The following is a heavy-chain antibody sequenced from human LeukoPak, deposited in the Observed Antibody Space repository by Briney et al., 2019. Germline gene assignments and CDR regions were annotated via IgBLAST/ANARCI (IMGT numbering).Heavy chain of an antibody. Sequence: SQTLSLTCTVSGGSISSGGYYWSWIRQPPGKGLEWIGYIYHSGSTYYNPSLKSRVTISVDRSKNQFSLKLSSVTAADTAVYYCATVRGVHSGYDLYYFDYWGQGTLVTVSS. CDR3: ATVRGVHSGYDLYYFDY. CDR1: GGSISSGGYY. V-gene: IGHV4-30-2*01. CDR2: IYHSGST. J-gene: IGHJ4*02. D-gene: IGHD5-12*01.